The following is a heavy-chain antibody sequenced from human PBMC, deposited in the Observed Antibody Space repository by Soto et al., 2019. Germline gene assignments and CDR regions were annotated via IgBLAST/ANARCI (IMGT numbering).Heavy chain of an antibody. CDR3: AYLPCSGGSCYWFSYSGMDV. D-gene: IGHD2-15*01. V-gene: IGHV2-5*02. CDR2: IYWDDDK. J-gene: IGHJ6*01. Sequence: QITLKESGPTLVKPTQTLTLTCTFSGFSLSTSGVGVAWIRQPPGKALEWLALIYWDDDKRYRASLETRLTITKDTSKNQVVLTMTNMDSVDTATYYCAYLPCSGGSCYWFSYSGMDVW. CDR1: GFSLSTSGVG.